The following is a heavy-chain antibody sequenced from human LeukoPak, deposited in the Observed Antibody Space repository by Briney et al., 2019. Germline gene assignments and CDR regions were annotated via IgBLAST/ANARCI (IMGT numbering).Heavy chain of an antibody. CDR1: GFTFSSYA. J-gene: IGHJ1*01. CDR2: ISGSGGST. Sequence: GGSLRLSCVASGFTFSSYAMSWVRQAPGKGLEWVSAISGSGGSTYYADFVKGRFTISRDNSKNTLYLQMNSLRAEDTAVYAKTHDNSDYYYFQHWGQGTLVTVSS. CDR3: THDNSDYYYFQH. D-gene: IGHD4-11*01. V-gene: IGHV3-23*01.